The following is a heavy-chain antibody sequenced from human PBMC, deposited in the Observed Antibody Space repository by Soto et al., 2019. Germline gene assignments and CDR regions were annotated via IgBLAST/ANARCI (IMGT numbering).Heavy chain of an antibody. D-gene: IGHD3-3*01. CDR2: ISAYNGNT. CDR1: GYTFTSYG. V-gene: IGHV1-18*01. Sequence: ASVKVSCKASGYTFTSYGISWVRQAPGQGLEWVGWISAYNGNTNYAQKLQGRVTMTTDTSTSTAYMELRSLRSDDTAVYYCARAPRRNYDFWSGPSAWGQGTLVTVSS. CDR3: ARAPRRNYDFWSGPSA. J-gene: IGHJ5*02.